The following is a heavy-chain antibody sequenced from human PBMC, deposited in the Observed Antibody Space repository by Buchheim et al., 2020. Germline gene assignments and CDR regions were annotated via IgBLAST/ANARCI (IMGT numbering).Heavy chain of an antibody. V-gene: IGHV3-30*04. CDR2: ISYDGSNK. Sequence: QVQLVESGGGVVQPGRSLRLSCAASGFTFSSYAMHWVRQAPGKGLEWVAVISYDGSNKYYADSVKGRFTISRDNSKNTLYLQMNSLRAEDTAVYYCARTVGATTYYGMDVWGQGTT. CDR1: GFTFSSYA. D-gene: IGHD1-26*01. J-gene: IGHJ6*02. CDR3: ARTVGATTYYGMDV.